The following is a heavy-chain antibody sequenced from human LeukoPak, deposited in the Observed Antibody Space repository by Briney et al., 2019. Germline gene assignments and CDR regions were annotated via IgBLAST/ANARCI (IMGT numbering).Heavy chain of an antibody. CDR3: AASPPSGYFDWSNFDY. D-gene: IGHD3-9*01. CDR1: GFTFTSSA. J-gene: IGHJ4*02. V-gene: IGHV1-58*02. CDR2: IVVGSGNT. Sequence: SVKVSCKASGFTFTSSAMQWVRQARGQRLEWIGWIVVGSGNTNYAQKFQERVTITRDMSTSTAYMELSSLRSEDTAVYYCAASPPSGYFDWSNFDYWGQGTLVTVSS.